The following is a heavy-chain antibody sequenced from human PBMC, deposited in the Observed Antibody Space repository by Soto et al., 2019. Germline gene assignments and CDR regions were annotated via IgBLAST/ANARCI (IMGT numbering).Heavy chain of an antibody. D-gene: IGHD6-19*01. CDR3: ARLGGITGYSSAWYKFEH. J-gene: IGHJ4*02. CDR1: GGSVSSSSSY. CDR2: IYHSGST. V-gene: IGHV4-39*01. Sequence: PSETLSLTCAVSGGSVSSSSSYWGWIRQPPGKGLERIGNIYHSGSTYYNPSLKSRVTISVDTSKNRFSLKLSSVTAADTAVYYCARLGGITGYSSAWYKFEHWRQGTLVTVSS.